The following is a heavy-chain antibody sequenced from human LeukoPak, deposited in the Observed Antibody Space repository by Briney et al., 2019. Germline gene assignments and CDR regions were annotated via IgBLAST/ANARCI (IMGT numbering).Heavy chain of an antibody. CDR2: ISNSSSTI. V-gene: IGHV3-48*04. CDR1: GFTFSSYS. D-gene: IGHD3-16*01. J-gene: IGHJ4*02. Sequence: GGSLRLSCAASGFTFSSYSMNWVRQAPGKGLEWVSYISNSSSTIYYADSVKGRFTISRDNAKNSLYLQMNSLRAEDTAVYYCARGLGVLDYWGQGTLVTVSS. CDR3: ARGLGVLDY.